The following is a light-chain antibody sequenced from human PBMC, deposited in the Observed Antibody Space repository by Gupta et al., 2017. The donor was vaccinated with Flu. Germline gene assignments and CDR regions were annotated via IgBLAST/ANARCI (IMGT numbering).Light chain of an antibody. Sequence: SYELTQALSVSVALGQTAEIPCKGINIGSKSVNWYQQRSGQAPLLVIYRETNRPSGIPERFSASNSGNTATLTISRAQAGDEADYYCQVWDGTTVVFATGTKVTVL. CDR1: NIGSKS. CDR3: QVWDGTTVV. CDR2: RET. J-gene: IGLJ1*01. V-gene: IGLV3-9*01.